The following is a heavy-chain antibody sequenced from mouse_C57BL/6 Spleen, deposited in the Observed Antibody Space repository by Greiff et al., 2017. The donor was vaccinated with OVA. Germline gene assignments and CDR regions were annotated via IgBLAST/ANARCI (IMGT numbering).Heavy chain of an antibody. V-gene: IGHV1-55*01. Sequence: VQLQQSGAELVKPGASVKMSCKASGYTFTSYWITWVKQRPGQGLEWIGDIYPGSGSTNYNEKFKSKATLTVDTSSSTAYMQLSSLTSEDSAVYYCARKDDYDEGDWFACWGQGTLVTVSA. D-gene: IGHD2-4*01. CDR3: ARKDDYDEGDWFAC. CDR2: IYPGSGST. J-gene: IGHJ3*01. CDR1: GYTFTSYW.